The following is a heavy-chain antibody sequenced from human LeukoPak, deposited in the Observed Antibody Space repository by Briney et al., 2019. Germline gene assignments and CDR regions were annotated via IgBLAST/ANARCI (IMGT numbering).Heavy chain of an antibody. D-gene: IGHD6-25*01. CDR3: AIDHSGTFDY. J-gene: IGHJ4*02. V-gene: IGHV3-33*01. CDR1: GFTFSSYV. CDR2: IWYDGSNK. Sequence: GGAPRLSCAASGFTFSSYVMHWVRQAPGKGLEWVSLIWYDGSNKYYADSVKGRFTISRDNSRNTLYLQMNRLRAEDTAVYYCAIDHSGTFDYWGQGTLVTVSS.